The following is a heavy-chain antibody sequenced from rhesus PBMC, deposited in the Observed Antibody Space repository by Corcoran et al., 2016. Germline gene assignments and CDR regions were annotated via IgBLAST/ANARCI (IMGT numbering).Heavy chain of an antibody. Sequence: EVRLVESGGGLVQPGGSLRLSCTGSGFTFSSYYMYWVRQDQGKGLEWVSAINTGGGRTWYTETVKGRFTISKENAKNTLYLQMDSLRAEDTAVYYCAKDTADYYSGSYYRYFDYWGQGVLVTVS. V-gene: IGHV3-8*01. J-gene: IGHJ4*01. CDR1: GFTFSSYY. CDR2: INTGGGRT. CDR3: AKDTADYYSGSYYRYFDY. D-gene: IGHD3-16*01.